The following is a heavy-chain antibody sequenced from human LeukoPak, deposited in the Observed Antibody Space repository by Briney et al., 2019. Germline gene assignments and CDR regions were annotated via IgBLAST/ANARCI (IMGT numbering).Heavy chain of an antibody. CDR3: TRTYSSSSIDY. CDR1: GDSVNSGTYY. J-gene: IGHJ4*02. D-gene: IGHD6-6*01. Sequence: PSETLSLTCTVSGDSVNSGTYYWSWIRQPPGKGLEWIGYIYYSGSTNYNPSLKSRVTISVDTSKNHFSLKLSSVTAADTAVYYCTRTYSSSSIDYWGQGALVTVSS. CDR2: IYYSGST. V-gene: IGHV4-61*01.